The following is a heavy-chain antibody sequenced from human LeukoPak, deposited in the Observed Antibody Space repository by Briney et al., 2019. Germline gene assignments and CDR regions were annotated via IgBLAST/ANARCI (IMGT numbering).Heavy chain of an antibody. CDR3: ARALAKAITIFGVVTHYYYGMDV. CDR1: GGSISSYY. Sequence: SETLSLTCTVSGGSISSYYWSWIRQPPGKGLEWIGEINHSGSTNYNPSLKSRVTISVDTSKNQFSLKLSSVTAADTAVYYCARALAKAITIFGVVTHYYYGMDVWGQGTTVTVSS. J-gene: IGHJ6*02. V-gene: IGHV4-34*01. D-gene: IGHD3-3*01. CDR2: INHSGST.